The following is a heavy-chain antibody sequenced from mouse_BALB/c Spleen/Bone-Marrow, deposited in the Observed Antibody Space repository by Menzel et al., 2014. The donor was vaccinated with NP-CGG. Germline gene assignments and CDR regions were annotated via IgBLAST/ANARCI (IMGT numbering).Heavy chain of an antibody. CDR3: TRQGTGTFAY. V-gene: IGHV1-53*01. J-gene: IGHJ3*01. Sequence: QVQLQQSGTELVKPGASVKLSCKASGYTFTSYYIYWVKQRPGQGLEWIGEINPSNGGTNFNEKFKSKATLTVDKSSSTAYMQLSSLTSEDSAVYHCTRQGTGTFAYWGQGTLVTVSA. D-gene: IGHD4-1*01. CDR1: GYTFTSYY. CDR2: INPSNGGT.